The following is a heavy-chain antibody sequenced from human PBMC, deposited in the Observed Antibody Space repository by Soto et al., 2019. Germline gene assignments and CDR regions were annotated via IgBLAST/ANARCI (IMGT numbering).Heavy chain of an antibody. Sequence: QVQLQQWGAGLLKPSETLSLTCAVYGGSFSGYYWSWIRQPPGKGLEWIGEINHSGSTNYNPSLKSRVTISVDTSKNQFSLKLSSVTASDTAVYYCARTPKSVTIFGVVIHDAFDIWGQGTMVTVSS. CDR2: INHSGST. CDR1: GGSFSGYY. CDR3: ARTPKSVTIFGVVIHDAFDI. J-gene: IGHJ3*02. D-gene: IGHD3-3*01. V-gene: IGHV4-34*01.